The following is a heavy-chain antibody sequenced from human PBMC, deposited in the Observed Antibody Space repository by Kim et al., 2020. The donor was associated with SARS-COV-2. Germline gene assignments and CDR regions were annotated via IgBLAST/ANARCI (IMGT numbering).Heavy chain of an antibody. Sequence: QKLQGRVAMTRDTSTGTVYMELSSLRSEDTAVYYCARGQVGLLLTYWGQGTLVTVSS. J-gene: IGHJ4*02. V-gene: IGHV1-46*01. CDR3: ARGQVGLLLTY. D-gene: IGHD2-15*01.